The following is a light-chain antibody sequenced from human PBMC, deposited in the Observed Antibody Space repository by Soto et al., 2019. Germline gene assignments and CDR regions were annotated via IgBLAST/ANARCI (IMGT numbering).Light chain of an antibody. Sequence: EIVLTQSPGTLSLSPGERATLSCRASQSVTSSFLAWYQQKPGQAPRLLIYGASSRVSGIPDRLSGSGSGTDFTLTTNGLEPEDFAVYYCQQYGTSQFTFGQGTRLE. J-gene: IGKJ5*01. CDR1: QSVTSSF. CDR2: GAS. CDR3: QQYGTSQFT. V-gene: IGKV3-20*01.